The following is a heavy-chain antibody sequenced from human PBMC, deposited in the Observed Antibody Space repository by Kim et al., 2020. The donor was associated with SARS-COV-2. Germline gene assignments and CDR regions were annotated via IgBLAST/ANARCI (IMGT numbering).Heavy chain of an antibody. J-gene: IGHJ3*02. V-gene: IGHV3-23*01. CDR3: STKFFPYNSVSQAFDI. D-gene: IGHD1-20*01. Sequence: GGSLRLSCAGSEFTFSSYVMSWVRQAPGKGLEWVSTISAGGSTYYADSVKGGRTISTDDSKNTPLLQMISLIADDAAPLYCSTKFFPYNSVSQAFDIWG. CDR1: EFTFSSYV. CDR2: ISAGGST.